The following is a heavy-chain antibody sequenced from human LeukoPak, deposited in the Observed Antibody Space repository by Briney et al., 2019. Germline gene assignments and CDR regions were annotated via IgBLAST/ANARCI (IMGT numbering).Heavy chain of an antibody. Sequence: PSETLSLTCTASGGSISSDYWSWIRQPPGKGLEWIGYIYYTGSTSYNPSLKSRATISLDTFGNQLSLRLNSMTAADTAVYYCARSQSYCSGGSCWGALFDPWGQGTLVTVSS. CDR1: GGSISSDY. V-gene: IGHV4-59*01. D-gene: IGHD2-15*01. CDR3: ARSQSYCSGGSCWGALFDP. J-gene: IGHJ5*02. CDR2: IYYTGST.